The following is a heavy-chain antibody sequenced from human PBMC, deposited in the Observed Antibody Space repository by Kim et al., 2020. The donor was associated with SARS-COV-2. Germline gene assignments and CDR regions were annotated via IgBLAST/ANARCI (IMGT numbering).Heavy chain of an antibody. D-gene: IGHD5-18*01. J-gene: IGHJ6*02. V-gene: IGHV1-46*01. Sequence: ASVKVSCKASGYTFTSYYMHWVRQAPGQGLEWMGIINPSGGSTSYAQKFQGRVTMTRDTFTSTVYMELSSLRSEDTAVYYCARGGYSYGHQPTYYYYGMDVWGQRTTVTVSS. CDR2: INPSGGST. CDR3: ARGGYSYGHQPTYYYYGMDV. CDR1: GYTFTSYY.